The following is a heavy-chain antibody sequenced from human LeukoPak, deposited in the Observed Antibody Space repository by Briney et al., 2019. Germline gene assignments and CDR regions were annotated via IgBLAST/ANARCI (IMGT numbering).Heavy chain of an antibody. Sequence: PSQTLSLTCTFSGGSMSPYHWRWIRQPPAKGLEWTGYIYYCGSTNYNPSLNSRVTISVDTSKNQFSLRLSSVTAADAAIYYCARAVSGRFDYWGQGTLVTVSS. CDR1: GGSMSPYH. CDR3: ARAVSGRFDY. D-gene: IGHD6-19*01. V-gene: IGHV4-59*08. CDR2: IYYCGST. J-gene: IGHJ4*02.